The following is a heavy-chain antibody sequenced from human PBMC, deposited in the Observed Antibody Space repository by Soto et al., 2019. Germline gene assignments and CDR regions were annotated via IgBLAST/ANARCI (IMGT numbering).Heavy chain of an antibody. CDR2: ISGSGGST. V-gene: IGHV3-23*01. CDR3: AEDAQCFWAGRLDY. CDR1: GFTFSRSA. Sequence: EVQLLESGGGLIQPGGSLRLSCAASGFTFSRSAMNWVRQAPGKGLVWVSSISGSGGSTFYADSVKGRFTISRDNSKNRLYLQKNSLRAGDPGVEYCAEDAQCFWAGRLDYWGQGTLVTVSS. D-gene: IGHD3-10*01. J-gene: IGHJ4*02.